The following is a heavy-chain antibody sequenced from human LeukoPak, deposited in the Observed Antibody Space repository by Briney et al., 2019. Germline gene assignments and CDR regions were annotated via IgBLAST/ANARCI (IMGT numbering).Heavy chain of an antibody. J-gene: IGHJ5*02. CDR2: ISNSGSTI. Sequence: GSLRLSCAASGFTFSSYEMNWVRQAPGKGLEWVSYISNSGSTIYYADSVKGRFTISRDNAKNSLYLQMNSLRAEDTAVYYCARWYYDILTGYYWFDPWGQGTLVTVSS. V-gene: IGHV3-48*03. D-gene: IGHD3-9*01. CDR3: ARWYYDILTGYYWFDP. CDR1: GFTFSSYE.